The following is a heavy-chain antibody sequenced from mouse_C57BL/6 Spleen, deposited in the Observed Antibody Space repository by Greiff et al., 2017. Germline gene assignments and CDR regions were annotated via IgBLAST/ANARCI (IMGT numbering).Heavy chain of an antibody. CDR2: IYPGNSDT. Sequence: EVQLQQSGTVLARPGASVKMSCKTSGYTFTSYWMHWVKQRPGQCLEWIGAIYPGNSDTSSNQKFKGKAKLTAVTSASTAYMELSSLTNEDSAVYYCTRSYGSSYWFAYWGQGTLVTVSA. CDR3: TRSYGSSYWFAY. CDR1: GYTFTSYW. V-gene: IGHV1-5*01. J-gene: IGHJ3*01. D-gene: IGHD1-1*01.